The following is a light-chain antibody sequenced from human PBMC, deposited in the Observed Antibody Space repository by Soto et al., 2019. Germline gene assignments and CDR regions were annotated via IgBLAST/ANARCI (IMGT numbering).Light chain of an antibody. CDR1: SRDVGGYNY. CDR2: DVI. J-gene: IGLJ1*01. V-gene: IGLV2-11*01. CDR3: CSYAGSYTHG. Sequence: QSALTQPRSVSGSPGQSVTISCTGTSRDVGGYNYVSWYQQHLGKAPKLIIYDVIKRPSGVPDRFPGSKSGNTASLTISGLQAEDEADYYCCSYAGSYTHGFGTGTKLTVL.